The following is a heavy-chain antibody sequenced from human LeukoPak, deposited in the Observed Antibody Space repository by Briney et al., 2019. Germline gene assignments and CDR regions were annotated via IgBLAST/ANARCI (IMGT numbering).Heavy chain of an antibody. D-gene: IGHD1-26*01. V-gene: IGHV3-30*18. CDR1: GFSFSSYG. J-gene: IGHJ2*01. Sequence: GSLRLSCAAYGFSFSSYGMHWVRQAPGKGLEWVAVISYDGSNKYYADSVKGRFTISRDNSKNTLYLQMNSLRAEDTAVYYCAKEKEGGYFDLWGRGTLVTVSS. CDR2: ISYDGSNK. CDR3: AKEKEGGYFDL.